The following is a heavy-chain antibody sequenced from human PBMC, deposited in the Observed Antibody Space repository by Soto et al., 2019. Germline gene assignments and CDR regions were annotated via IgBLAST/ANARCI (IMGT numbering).Heavy chain of an antibody. V-gene: IGHV1-3*01. CDR3: ASSYSNYALIDYYYYGMDV. Sequence: ASVKVSCKASGYTFTSYAMHWVRQAPGQRLEWMGWINAGNGNTKYSQKFQGRVTFTRDTSANTAYMELSSLRSEDTAVYYCASSYSNYALIDYYYYGMDVWGQGTTVTVSS. CDR2: INAGNGNT. J-gene: IGHJ6*02. D-gene: IGHD4-4*01. CDR1: GYTFTSYA.